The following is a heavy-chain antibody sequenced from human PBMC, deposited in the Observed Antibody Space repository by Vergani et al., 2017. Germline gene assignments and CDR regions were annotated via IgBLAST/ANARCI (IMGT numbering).Heavy chain of an antibody. D-gene: IGHD6-13*01. CDR2: SSAYNGNT. J-gene: IGHJ4*02. Sequence: VQLVQSGAEVKKPGASVKVSCKASGYTFTSYGISWVRQAPGEGLEWMGWSSAYNGNTNYEQKLQGRVTMTTDTSTSTAYLELRSLRSDDTALYYCGPDALVGSTWYPFDYWGQGTLVTVSS. CDR3: GPDALVGSTWYPFDY. CDR1: GYTFTSYG. V-gene: IGHV1-18*04.